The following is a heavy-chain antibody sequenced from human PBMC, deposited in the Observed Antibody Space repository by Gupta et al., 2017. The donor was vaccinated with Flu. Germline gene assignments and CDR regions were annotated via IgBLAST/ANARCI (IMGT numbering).Heavy chain of an antibody. CDR3: AKDRIAVAGNTDV. D-gene: IGHD6-19*01. CDR2: ISGSGGST. J-gene: IGHJ6*02. Sequence: EVQLLESGGGLVQPGGSLRLSCAASGCTFSSYAIGWVRQAPGKGLEWVSAISGSGGSTYYADSVKGRFTISRDNSKNTLYLQMNSLRAEDTAVYYCAKDRIAVAGNTDVWGQGTTVTVSS. V-gene: IGHV3-23*01. CDR1: GCTFSSYA.